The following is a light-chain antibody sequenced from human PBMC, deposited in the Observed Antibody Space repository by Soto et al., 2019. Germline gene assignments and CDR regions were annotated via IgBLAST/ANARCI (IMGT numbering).Light chain of an antibody. J-gene: IGLJ1*01. V-gene: IGLV2-14*01. CDR2: DVS. CDR1: SSDVGGYNY. CDR3: SSYTRSSTLYV. Sequence: QSALTQPASVSASPGQSITISCTGTSSDVGGYNYVSWYQQHPGKAPKLMIYDVSNRPSGVSNRFAGSKSGNTASLTISGLQAEDEADYYCSSYTRSSTLYVFGTGTKVTVL.